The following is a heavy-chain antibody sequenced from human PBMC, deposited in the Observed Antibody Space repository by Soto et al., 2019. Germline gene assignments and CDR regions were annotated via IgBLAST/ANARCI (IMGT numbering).Heavy chain of an antibody. CDR1: GCSISSSNW. CDR2: IYHSGST. V-gene: IGHV4-4*02. Sequence: SETLSLTCAVSGCSISSSNWWSWVRQPPGKGLEWIGEIYHSGSTNYNPSLKSRVTISVDKSKNQFSLKLSSVTAADTAVYYCARLQWLVWYYFDYWGQGTLVTVSS. J-gene: IGHJ4*02. D-gene: IGHD6-19*01. CDR3: ARLQWLVWYYFDY.